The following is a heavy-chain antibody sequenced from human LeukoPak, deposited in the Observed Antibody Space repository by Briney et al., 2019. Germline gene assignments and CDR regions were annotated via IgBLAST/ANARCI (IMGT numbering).Heavy chain of an antibody. CDR2: IYSVETT. Sequence: GGSLRLSCAASGFTVRSNYISWVRQAPGKGLEWVPVIYSVETTFYADSVKGRFTISRDNSKNTLYLQMNSLRAEDTAVYYCARDYYYDSSGYNNYLDYWGQGTLVTVSS. D-gene: IGHD3-22*01. J-gene: IGHJ4*02. CDR3: ARDYYYDSSGYNNYLDY. V-gene: IGHV3-53*05. CDR1: GFTVRSNY.